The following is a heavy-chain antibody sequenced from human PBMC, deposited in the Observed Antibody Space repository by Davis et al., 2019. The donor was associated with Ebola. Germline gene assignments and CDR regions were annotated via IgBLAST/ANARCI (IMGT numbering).Heavy chain of an antibody. Sequence: GSLRLSCGVSGFSFSSAWMNWVRLVPGKGLEWIGSIYYSGSTYYNPSLKSRVTISVDTSKNQFSLKLSSVTAADTAVYYCARHYYDFWSGWFDPWGQGTLVTVSS. CDR3: ARHYYDFWSGWFDP. CDR2: IYYSGST. D-gene: IGHD3-3*01. CDR1: GFSFSSAW. V-gene: IGHV4-39*01. J-gene: IGHJ5*02.